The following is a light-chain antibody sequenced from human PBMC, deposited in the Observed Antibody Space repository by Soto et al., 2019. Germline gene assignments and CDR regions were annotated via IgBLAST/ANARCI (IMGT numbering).Light chain of an antibody. CDR3: LLSYSGARLV. CDR2: DTS. CDR1: TGAVTSGHY. V-gene: IGLV7-46*01. J-gene: IGLJ1*01. Sequence: QAVETQEPSLTVSPGGTVTLTCGSSTGAVTSGHYPYWFQQKPGQAPRTLIYDTSNKHSWTPARFSGSLLGGKAALTLSGAQPEDEAEYYCLLSYSGARLVFGTGTKVTVL.